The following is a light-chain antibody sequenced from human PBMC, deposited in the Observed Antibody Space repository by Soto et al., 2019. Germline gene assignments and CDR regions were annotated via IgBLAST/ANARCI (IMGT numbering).Light chain of an antibody. Sequence: QSVLTQPPSVSAAPGQKVTISCSGSSSNIEDNYVSWYQQLPGTAPKLLIYDNNKRPSGIPDRFSGSKSGTSGTLGITGLQTGDEADYYCGTWDNSLSAVVFGGGTQLTVL. CDR3: GTWDNSLSAVV. J-gene: IGLJ2*01. CDR2: DNN. V-gene: IGLV1-51*01. CDR1: SSNIEDNY.